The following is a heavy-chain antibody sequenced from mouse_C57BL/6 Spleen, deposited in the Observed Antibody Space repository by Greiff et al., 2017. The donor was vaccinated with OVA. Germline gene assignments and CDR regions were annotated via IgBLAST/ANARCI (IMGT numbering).Heavy chain of an antibody. V-gene: IGHV14-1*01. CDR3: TTKTAQATPMDY. J-gene: IGHJ4*01. CDR2: IDPEDGDT. Sequence: VQLQQSGAELVRPGASVKLSCTASGFNIKDYYMHWVKQRPEQGLEWIGRIDPEDGDTEYAPKFQGKATMTADTSSNTAYLQLSSLTSDDTAVYYCTTKTAQATPMDYWGQGTSVTVSS. CDR1: GFNIKDYY. D-gene: IGHD3-2*02.